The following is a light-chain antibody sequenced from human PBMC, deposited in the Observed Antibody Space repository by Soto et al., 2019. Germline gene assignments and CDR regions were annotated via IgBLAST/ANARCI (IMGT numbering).Light chain of an antibody. Sequence: QSALTQPASVSGSPGQSITISCTGTSSDIGGYNYVSWYQQHPGKAPKLMIYEVSNRPSGVSNRFSGSKSGNTASLTISGLQTEDEADYYCISYISTCTHVVVGGGTKLTVL. CDR3: ISYISTCTHVV. CDR1: SSDIGGYNY. V-gene: IGLV2-14*01. J-gene: IGLJ2*01. CDR2: EVS.